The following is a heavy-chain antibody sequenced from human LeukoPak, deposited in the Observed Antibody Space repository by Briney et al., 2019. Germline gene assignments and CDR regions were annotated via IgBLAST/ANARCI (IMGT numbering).Heavy chain of an antibody. V-gene: IGHV4-4*02. CDR3: ARVKTIVGITMVRENWFDP. CDR2: IYHSGST. Sequence: SETLSLTCAVSGGSISSSNWWSWVRQPPGKGLEWIGEIYHSGSTNYNPSLKSRVTISVDTSKNQFSLKLSSVTAADTAVYYCARVKTIVGITMVRENWFDPWGQGTLVTVSS. CDR1: GGSISSSNW. J-gene: IGHJ5*02. D-gene: IGHD3-10*01.